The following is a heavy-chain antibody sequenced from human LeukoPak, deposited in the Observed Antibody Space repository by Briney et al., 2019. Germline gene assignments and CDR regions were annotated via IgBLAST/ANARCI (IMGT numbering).Heavy chain of an antibody. J-gene: IGHJ4*02. D-gene: IGHD6-6*01. Sequence: SETLSLTCTVSGGSISSSSYYWGWIRQPPGKGLGWIGSIYYSGSTYYNPSLKSRVTISVDTSKNQFSLKLSSVTAADTAVYYCASEAPGAARDYWGQGTLVTVSS. CDR3: ASEAPGAARDY. CDR2: IYYSGST. V-gene: IGHV4-39*01. CDR1: GGSISSSSYY.